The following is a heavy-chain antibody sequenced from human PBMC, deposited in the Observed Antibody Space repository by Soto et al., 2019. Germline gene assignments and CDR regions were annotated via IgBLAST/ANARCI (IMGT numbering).Heavy chain of an antibody. CDR2: IYYSGST. V-gene: IGHV4-59*01. Sequence: SETLSLTCTVSGGCISSYYWSWIRQPPGKGLEWIGYIYYSGSTNYNPSLKSRVTISVDTSKNQFSLKLSSVTAADTAVYYCARAPETPSILGVALPYFFDYWGQGALVTVSS. J-gene: IGHJ4*02. CDR1: GGCISSYY. CDR3: ARAPETPSILGVALPYFFDY. D-gene: IGHD3-3*01.